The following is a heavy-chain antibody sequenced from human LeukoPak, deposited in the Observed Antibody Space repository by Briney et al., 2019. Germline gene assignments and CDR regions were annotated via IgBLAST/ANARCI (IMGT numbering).Heavy chain of an antibody. D-gene: IGHD5-24*01. CDR3: AREGEMATPAASDAFDI. V-gene: IGHV3-33*01. J-gene: IGHJ3*02. CDR1: GFNFGIYG. CDR2: MWDDGTNE. Sequence: TGGSLRLSCTASGFNFGIYGMHWVRQAPGKGLEWVAVMWDDGTNEYYVESVKGRFTISRDNGKRTLYLQMNSLRVEDTAVYYCAREGEMATPAASDAFDIWGQGTMVTVSS.